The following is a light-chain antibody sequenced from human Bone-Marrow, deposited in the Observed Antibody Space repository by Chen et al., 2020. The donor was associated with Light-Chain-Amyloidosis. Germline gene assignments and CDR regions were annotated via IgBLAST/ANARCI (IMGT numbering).Light chain of an antibody. CDR3: QVWGRSSDRPV. CDR1: NIGSTS. Sequence: SYVLTPPSSVSVAPGQTATIACGGNNIGSTSVHWYQQTPGQAPLLVVYDDRDRPSGTHERLSGSNSGNTATLTISRVEAGDEADYYCQVWGRSSDRPVFGGGTKLTVL. J-gene: IGLJ3*02. V-gene: IGLV3-21*02. CDR2: DDR.